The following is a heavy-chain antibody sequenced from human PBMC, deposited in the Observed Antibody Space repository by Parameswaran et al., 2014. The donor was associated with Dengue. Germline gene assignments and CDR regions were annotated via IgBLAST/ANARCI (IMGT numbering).Heavy chain of an antibody. CDR2: INTNTGNP. Sequence: VRQMPGKGLEWMGWINTNTGNPTYAQGFTGRFVFSLDTSVSTAYLQISSLKAEDTAVYYCARDPAFDIWGQGTMVTVSS. V-gene: IGHV7-4-1*02. CDR3: ARDPAFDI. J-gene: IGHJ3*02.